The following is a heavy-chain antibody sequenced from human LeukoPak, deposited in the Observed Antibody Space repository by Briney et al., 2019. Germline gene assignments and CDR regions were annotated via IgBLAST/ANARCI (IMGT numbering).Heavy chain of an antibody. D-gene: IGHD6-6*01. V-gene: IGHV4-4*07. CDR2: IYTSGST. CDR1: GGSISSYY. J-gene: IGHJ6*02. Sequence: SETLSLTCTVSGGSISSYYWSWIRQPAGKGLEWIGRIYTSGSTNYNPSLKSRVTMSVDTSKNQFSLKLSSVTAADTAVYYCARYSSSYLNYGMDVWGQGTTVTVSS. CDR3: ARYSSSYLNYGMDV.